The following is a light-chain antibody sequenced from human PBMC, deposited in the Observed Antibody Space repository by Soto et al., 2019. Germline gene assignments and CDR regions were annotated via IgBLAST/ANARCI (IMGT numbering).Light chain of an antibody. CDR2: GAS. CDR3: QQYNNWPPMYT. CDR1: QSVSSN. V-gene: IGKV3-15*01. Sequence: EIVMTQSPATLSVSPGERATLSCRASQSVSSNLAWYQQNPGQAPRLLIYGASTRATGIPARFSGSGSGTEFTLTISSLQSEDCAVYYCQQYNNWPPMYTFGQGTKLEIK. J-gene: IGKJ2*01.